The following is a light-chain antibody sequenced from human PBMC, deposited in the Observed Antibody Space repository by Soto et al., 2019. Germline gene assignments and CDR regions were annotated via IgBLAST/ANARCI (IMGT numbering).Light chain of an antibody. CDR1: SSDIGAYEH. J-gene: IGLJ2*01. CDR2: DVR. CDR3: ASKTTSSTVL. V-gene: IGLV2-14*03. Sequence: QSVLTQPSSMSGSPGQSITISCTGTSSDIGAYEHVSWYQQRPGRAPKVLIYDVRNRPSEVSNRFSGSKSGDTASLTISGLQAEDEAVYYCASKTTSSTVLFGGGTKLTVL.